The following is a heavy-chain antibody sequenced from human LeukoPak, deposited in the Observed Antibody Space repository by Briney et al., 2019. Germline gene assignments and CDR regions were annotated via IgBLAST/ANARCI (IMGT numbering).Heavy chain of an antibody. Sequence: GGSLRLSCAASGFTFSSYAMSWVRQAPGKGLEWISAIRGSGGSTYYADSVKGRFTISRDNSKNTLYLQMNSLRAEDTAVYYCAKARTRGYSYGSFDYWGQGTLVTVSS. V-gene: IGHV3-23*01. CDR1: GFTFSSYA. J-gene: IGHJ4*02. CDR2: IRGSGGST. CDR3: AKARTRGYSYGSFDY. D-gene: IGHD5-18*01.